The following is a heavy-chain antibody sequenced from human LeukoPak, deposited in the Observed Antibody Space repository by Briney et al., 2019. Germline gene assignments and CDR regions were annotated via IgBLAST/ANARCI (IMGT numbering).Heavy chain of an antibody. CDR3: ATYSSTWPYYFDY. V-gene: IGHV4-59*08. D-gene: IGHD6-13*01. CDR1: GDSINSYY. J-gene: IGHJ4*02. Sequence: SETLSLTCSVSGDSINSYYWSWIRQPPGKGLEWIGYIYYSGSTNHNPSLKSRVTISVDTSKNQFSLKLSSVTAADTAVYYCATYSSTWPYYFDYWGQGTLVTVSS. CDR2: IYYSGST.